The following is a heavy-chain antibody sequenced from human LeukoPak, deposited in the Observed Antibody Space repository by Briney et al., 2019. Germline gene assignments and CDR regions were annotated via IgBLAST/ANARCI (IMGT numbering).Heavy chain of an antibody. CDR1: GFTFSSYS. CDR3: ARDYSYGRFDY. J-gene: IGHJ4*02. V-gene: IGHV3-21*01. CDR2: ISSSSSNI. Sequence: GGSLRLSCAASGFTFSSYSMNWVRQAPGKGLEWVSSISSSSSNIYYADSVKGRFTISRDNAKNSLYLQMNGLRVEDTAVYYCARDYSYGRFDYWGQGTLVTVSS. D-gene: IGHD5-18*01.